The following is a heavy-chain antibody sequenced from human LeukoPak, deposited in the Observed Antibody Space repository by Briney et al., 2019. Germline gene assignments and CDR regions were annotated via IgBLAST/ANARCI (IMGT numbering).Heavy chain of an antibody. J-gene: IGHJ6*03. CDR2: INLDEIET. CDR3: ARLSPPPAAGSDFYYMDV. Sequence: PGGSLRLSCSASEFTLSSYWMTWVRQAPGKGLEWVATINLDEIETFYLDSMEGRFTISRDNAKNSLYLQMNSLRAEDTAVYYCARLSPPPAAGSDFYYMDVWGKGTTVTVSS. V-gene: IGHV3-7*01. D-gene: IGHD6-13*01. CDR1: EFTLSSYW.